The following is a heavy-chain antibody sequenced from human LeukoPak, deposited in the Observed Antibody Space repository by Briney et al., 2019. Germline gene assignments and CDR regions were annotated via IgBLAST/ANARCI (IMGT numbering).Heavy chain of an antibody. V-gene: IGHV1-8*01. Sequence: ASVKVSCKASGYTFTSYDINWVRQATGQGLEWMGWMNPNSGNTGYAQKFQGRVTMTRNTSISTAYMELSSLRSEDTAVYYCARVRIVPAAMRYYYYGMDVWGQGTTVTVSS. J-gene: IGHJ6*02. CDR2: MNPNSGNT. D-gene: IGHD2-2*01. CDR3: ARVRIVPAAMRYYYYGMDV. CDR1: GYTFTSYD.